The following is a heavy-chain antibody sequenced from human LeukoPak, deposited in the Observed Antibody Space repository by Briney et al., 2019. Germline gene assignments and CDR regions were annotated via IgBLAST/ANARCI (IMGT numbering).Heavy chain of an antibody. V-gene: IGHV1-2*02. CDR1: GYTFTGYY. CDR3: ARDRAGYCSGGSCQP. Sequence: ASVKVSCTASGYTFTGYYMHWVRQAPGQGLEWMGWINPNSGGTNYAQKFQGRVTMTRDTSISTAYMELSRLRSDDTAVYYCARDRAGYCSGGSCQPWGQGTLVTVSS. J-gene: IGHJ5*02. CDR2: INPNSGGT. D-gene: IGHD2-15*01.